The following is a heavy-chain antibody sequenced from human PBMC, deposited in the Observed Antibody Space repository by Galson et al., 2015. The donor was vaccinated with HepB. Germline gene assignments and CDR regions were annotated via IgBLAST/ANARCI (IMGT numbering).Heavy chain of an antibody. V-gene: IGHV3-49*03. CDR3: TRASMVRGVYFDY. J-gene: IGHJ4*02. D-gene: IGHD3-10*01. CDR2: IRSKAYGGTT. CDR1: GFTFGDYA. Sequence: SLRLSCAASGFTFGDYAMSWFRQAPGKGLEWVGFIRSKAYGGTTEYAASVKGRFTISRDDSKSIAYLQMNSLKTEDTAVYYCTRASMVRGVYFDYWGQGTLVTVSS.